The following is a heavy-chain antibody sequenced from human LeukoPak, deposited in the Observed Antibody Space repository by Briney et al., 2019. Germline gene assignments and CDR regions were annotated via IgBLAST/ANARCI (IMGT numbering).Heavy chain of an antibody. D-gene: IGHD6-19*01. CDR3: AKYSSGWFDY. V-gene: IGHV4-4*02. CDR1: GGSIISSNW. CDR2: IHHTGNT. J-gene: IGHJ4*02. Sequence: SETLSLTCAVSGGSIISSNWWSWVRQPPGRGLEWIGEIHHTGNTNYNPSLKSRVTISVDTSKNQFSLKLSSVTAADTAVYYCAKYSSGWFDYWGQGTLVTVSS.